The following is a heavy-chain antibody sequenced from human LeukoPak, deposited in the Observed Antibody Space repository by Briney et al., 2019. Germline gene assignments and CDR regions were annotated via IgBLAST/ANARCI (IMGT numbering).Heavy chain of an antibody. CDR2: INSDGSST. V-gene: IGHV3-74*01. CDR1: GFTFSSYW. J-gene: IGHJ4*02. D-gene: IGHD3-3*01. CDR3: ARAVIIGDFDY. Sequence: PGGSLRLSCAASGFTFSSYWMHWVHQAPGKGLVWVSRINSDGSSTSYADSVKGRFTISRDNAKNTLYLQMNSLRAEGTAVYYCARAVIIGDFDYWGQGTLVTVSS.